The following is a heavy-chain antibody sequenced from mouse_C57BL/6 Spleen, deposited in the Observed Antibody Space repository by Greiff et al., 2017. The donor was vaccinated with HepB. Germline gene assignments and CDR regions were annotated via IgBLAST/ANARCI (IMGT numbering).Heavy chain of an antibody. J-gene: IGHJ3*01. CDR1: GYAFSSYW. D-gene: IGHD2-2*01. CDR2: IYPGDGDT. CDR3: ARGGGYDPFAY. V-gene: IGHV1-80*01. Sequence: VKLMESGAELVKPGASVKISCKASGYAFSSYWMNWVKQRPGKGLEWIGQIYPGDGDTNYNGKFKGKATLTADKSSSTAYMQLSSLTSEDSAVYFCARGGGYDPFAYWGQGTLVTVSA.